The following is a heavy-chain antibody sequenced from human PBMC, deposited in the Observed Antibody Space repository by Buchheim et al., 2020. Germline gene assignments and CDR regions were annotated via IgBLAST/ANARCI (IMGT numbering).Heavy chain of an antibody. CDR2: ISYSGST. D-gene: IGHD1-26*01. CDR3: ARISGSYWY. V-gene: IGHV4-39*07. J-gene: IGHJ4*02. Sequence: QLQLQESGPGLVKPSETLSLTCSVSGGSISSSSYYWGWIHQPPGMGLEWIGSISYSGSTSYNPSLKSRVTISMDASKNQFSLKLSSVTAADTGVYYCARISGSYWYWGQGTL. CDR1: GGSISSSSYY.